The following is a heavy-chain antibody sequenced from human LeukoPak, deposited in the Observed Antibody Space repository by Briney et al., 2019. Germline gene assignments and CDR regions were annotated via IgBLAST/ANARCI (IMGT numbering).Heavy chain of an antibody. CDR3: ATGGIYSSNFDY. D-gene: IGHD5-18*01. CDR1: GYTFIRFW. Sequence: GESLKISCKGCGYTFIRFWIGWVRQMPGKGLEWMGIIYPGDSETRYSPSFQGQVTISVDKSISTAYLQWSSLKASDTAVYYCATGGIYSSNFDYWGQGTLVTVSS. V-gene: IGHV5-51*01. J-gene: IGHJ4*02. CDR2: IYPGDSET.